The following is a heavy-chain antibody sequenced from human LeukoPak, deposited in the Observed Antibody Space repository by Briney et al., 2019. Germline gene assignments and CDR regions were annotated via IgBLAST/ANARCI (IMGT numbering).Heavy chain of an antibody. V-gene: IGHV4-59*08. Sequence: PSETLSLTCTVSGGSISSYYWSWIRQPPGKGLEWIGYIYYSGSTNYNPSLQSRITISVVTSKNQFSLKVRSVTAADTAVYFCARASPPDCTDGVCSAYNIDYWGQGTLVTVSS. CDR1: GGSISSYY. CDR3: ARASPPDCTDGVCSAYNIDY. J-gene: IGHJ4*02. D-gene: IGHD2-8*01. CDR2: IYYSGST.